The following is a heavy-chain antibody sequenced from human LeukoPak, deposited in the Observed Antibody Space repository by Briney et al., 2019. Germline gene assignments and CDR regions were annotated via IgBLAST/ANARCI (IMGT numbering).Heavy chain of an antibody. V-gene: IGHV3-66*01. CDR3: ARDRVLDCSGGSCNDYYYYGMDF. J-gene: IGHJ6*02. Sequence: GGSLRLSCAASGFTFSSYAMSWVRQAPGKGLEWVSVIYSGGSTYYADSVKGRFTISRDNSKNTLYLQMNSLRAEDTAVYYCARDRVLDCSGGSCNDYYYYGMDFWGQGPTVTVSS. CDR1: GFTFSSYA. CDR2: IYSGGST. D-gene: IGHD2-15*01.